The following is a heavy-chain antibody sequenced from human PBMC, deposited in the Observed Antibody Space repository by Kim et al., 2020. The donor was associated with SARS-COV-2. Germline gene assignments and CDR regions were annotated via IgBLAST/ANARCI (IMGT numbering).Heavy chain of an antibody. CDR3: ARHPPLLH. J-gene: IGHJ4*02. V-gene: IGHV4-39*01. D-gene: IGHD2-15*01. Sequence: SETLSLTCTVSGGPITSDSHYWAWIRQPPGKGLEWIGSVFHSGRIYYNPSLRGRVTIPVDTSKNQFSLQLSSVTAADTAIYYCARHPPLLHWGQGTLIT. CDR2: VFHSGRI. CDR1: GGPITSDSHY.